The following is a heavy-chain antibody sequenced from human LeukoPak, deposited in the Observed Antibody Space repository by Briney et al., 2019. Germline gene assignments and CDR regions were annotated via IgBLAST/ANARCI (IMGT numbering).Heavy chain of an antibody. CDR2: IKQDGSEK. D-gene: IGHD2-15*01. V-gene: IGHV3-7*01. CDR1: GFTFSSYW. CDR3: ARFYCSGGSCYSFSDAFDI. J-gene: IGHJ3*02. Sequence: PGGSLRLSCAASGFTFSSYWMSWVRQAPGEGLEWVANIKQDGSEKYYVDSVKGRFTISRDNAKNSLYLQMNSLRAEDTAMYYCARFYCSGGSCYSFSDAFDIWGQGTMVTVSS.